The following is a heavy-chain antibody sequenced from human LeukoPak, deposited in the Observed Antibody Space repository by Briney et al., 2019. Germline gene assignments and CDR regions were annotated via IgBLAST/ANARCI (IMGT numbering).Heavy chain of an antibody. CDR1: GYTFTNYF. J-gene: IGHJ4*02. CDR3: ARELSGGHLNY. V-gene: IGHV1-46*01. CDR2: INPSGGNT. D-gene: IGHD2/OR15-2a*01. Sequence: ASVKLSYTASGYTFTNYFIHWVRQAPGHGLEWMGIINPSGGNTNYAAQKFQGRVTMTRDTSTSTVYVELSSLRSEDTAVYYCARELSGGHLNYWGRGTLVTVSS.